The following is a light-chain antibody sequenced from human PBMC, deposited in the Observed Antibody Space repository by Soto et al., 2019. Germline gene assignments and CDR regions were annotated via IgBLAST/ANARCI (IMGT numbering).Light chain of an antibody. V-gene: IGKV1-12*01. CDR1: EDISTW. J-gene: IGKJ5*01. Sequence: DIQMTQSPSSVSASVGDRVTITCRSSEDISTWLAWYQQKPGKAPKLLIYAASSLQSGVPSRFSGSGSGTDFTLTISSLQPEDFANYYCQHAASFPLSTLGQGTRLEIK. CDR3: QHAASFPLST. CDR2: AAS.